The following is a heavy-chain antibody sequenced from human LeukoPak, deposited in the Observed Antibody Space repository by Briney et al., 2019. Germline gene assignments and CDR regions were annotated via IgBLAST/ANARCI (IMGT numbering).Heavy chain of an antibody. V-gene: IGHV1-18*01. CDR2: ISAYNGNT. CDR1: GYTFTSYG. D-gene: IGHD1-1*01. Sequence: ASVKVSCKASGYTFTSYGISWVRQAPGQGLEWMGWISAYNGNTNYAQNLQGRVTMTTDTSTSTAYMELRSLRSDDTAVYYCAIAPTSAKTFDYWGQGTLVTVSS. J-gene: IGHJ4*02. CDR3: AIAPTSAKTFDY.